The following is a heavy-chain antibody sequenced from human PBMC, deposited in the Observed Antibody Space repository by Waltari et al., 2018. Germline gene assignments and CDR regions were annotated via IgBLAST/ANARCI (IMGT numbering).Heavy chain of an antibody. J-gene: IGHJ4*02. V-gene: IGHV4-59*08. D-gene: IGHD6-13*01. CDR2: IYYSGST. CDR3: ARHAGRIAAAGTDY. CDR1: GGSISSYY. Sequence: QVQLQESGPGLVKPSETLSLTCTVSGGSISSYYWRWIRPPPGKGLEWIGYIYYSGSTNYNPSLKSRVTISVDTSKNQFSLKLSSVTAADTAVYYCARHAGRIAAAGTDYWGQGTLVTVSS.